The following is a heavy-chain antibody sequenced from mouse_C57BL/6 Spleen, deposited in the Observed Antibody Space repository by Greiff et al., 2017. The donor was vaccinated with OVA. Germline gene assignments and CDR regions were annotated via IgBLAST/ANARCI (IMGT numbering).Heavy chain of an antibody. CDR2: ISDGGSYT. Sequence: EVQVVESGGGLVKPGGSLKLSCAASGFTFSSYAMSWVRQTPEKRLEWVATISDGGSYTYYPDNVKGRFTISRDNAKNNLYLQMSHLKSEDTAMYYCARDYYGSILYAMDYWGQGTSVTVSS. CDR1: GFTFSSYA. D-gene: IGHD1-1*01. CDR3: ARDYYGSILYAMDY. V-gene: IGHV5-4*01. J-gene: IGHJ4*01.